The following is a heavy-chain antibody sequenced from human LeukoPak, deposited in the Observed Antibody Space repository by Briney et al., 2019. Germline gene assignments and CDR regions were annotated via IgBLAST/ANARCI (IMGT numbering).Heavy chain of an antibody. D-gene: IGHD4-17*01. J-gene: IGHJ4*02. CDR2: INHSGST. CDR1: GFTVSSYE. V-gene: IGHV4-34*01. Sequence: GSLRLSCAASGFTVSSYEMNWVRQAPGKGLEWIGEINHSGSTNYNPSLKSRVTISVDTSKNQFSLKLSSVTAADTAVYYCARGTMTTVTYYFDYWGQGTLVTVSS. CDR3: ARGTMTTVTYYFDY.